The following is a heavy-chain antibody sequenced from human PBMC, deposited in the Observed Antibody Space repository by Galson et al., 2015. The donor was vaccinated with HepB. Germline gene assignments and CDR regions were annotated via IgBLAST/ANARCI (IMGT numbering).Heavy chain of an antibody. CDR1: GGTFSSYA. Sequence: SVKVSCKASGGTFSSYAISWVRQAPGQGLEWMGGIIPIFGTANYAQKFQGRVTITADESTSTAYMELSSLRSEDTAVYYCASPAATQPTYYYYYGMDVWGQGTTVTVSS. CDR2: IIPIFGTA. CDR3: ASPAATQPTYYYYYGMDV. V-gene: IGHV1-69*13. D-gene: IGHD2-2*01. J-gene: IGHJ6*02.